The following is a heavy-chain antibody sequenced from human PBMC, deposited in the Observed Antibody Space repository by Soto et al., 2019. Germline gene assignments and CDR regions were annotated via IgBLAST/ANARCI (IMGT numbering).Heavy chain of an antibody. V-gene: IGHV1-18*01. Sequence: QVHLVQSGAEVKKPGASVKVSCKGSGYDFTTYGITWVRQAPGQGLEWMAWISAHNGNTDSAQKLQGXVXLTRDTSTSTAYMELRSLRSDDTAVYYCARGRYGDYWGQGALVTVSS. D-gene: IGHD1-1*01. J-gene: IGHJ4*02. CDR1: GYDFTTYG. CDR3: ARGRYGDY. CDR2: ISAHNGNT.